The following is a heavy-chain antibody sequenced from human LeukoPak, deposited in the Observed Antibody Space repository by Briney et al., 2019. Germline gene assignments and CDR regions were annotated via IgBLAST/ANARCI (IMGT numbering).Heavy chain of an antibody. V-gene: IGHV4-31*03. CDR2: IYYSGST. Sequence: PSETLSLTCTVSGGSISSGGYYWSWIRQHPGKGLEWIGYIYYSGSTYYNPSLKSRVTISVDTSKNQFSLKLSSVTAADTAVHYCARDKGTIFGVVKNYGMDVWGQGTTVTVSS. CDR3: ARDKGTIFGVVKNYGMDV. D-gene: IGHD3-3*01. J-gene: IGHJ6*02. CDR1: GGSISSGGYY.